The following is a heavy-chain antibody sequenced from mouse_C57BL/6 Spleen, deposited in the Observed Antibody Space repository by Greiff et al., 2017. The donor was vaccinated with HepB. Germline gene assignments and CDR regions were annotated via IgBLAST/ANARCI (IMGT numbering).Heavy chain of an antibody. D-gene: IGHD1-1*01. CDR2: IDPSDSET. CDR1: GYTFTSYW. CDR3: ARQYYGSSFWYFDV. Sequence: QVHVKQSGAELVRPGSSVKLSCKASGYTFTSYWMHWVKQRPIQGLEWIGNIDPSDSETHYNQKFKDKATLTVDKSSSTAYMQLSSLTSEDSAVYYCARQYYGSSFWYFDVWGTGTTVTVSS. J-gene: IGHJ1*03. V-gene: IGHV1-52*01.